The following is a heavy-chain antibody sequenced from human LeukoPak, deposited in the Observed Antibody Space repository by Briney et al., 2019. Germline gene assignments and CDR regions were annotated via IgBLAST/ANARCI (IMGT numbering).Heavy chain of an antibody. CDR3: ASSRGYSSSLWYYYMDV. J-gene: IGHJ6*03. D-gene: IGHD6-13*01. V-gene: IGHV4-34*01. CDR1: GGSFSAYY. Sequence: SETLSLTCAVYGGSFSAYYWSWIRQPLGKGLEWIAEINHSGTTNYKPSLKSRVTISIDTSKNQFSLKLSSVTAADTAVYYCASSRGYSSSLWYYYMDVWGKGTTVTVSS. CDR2: INHSGTT.